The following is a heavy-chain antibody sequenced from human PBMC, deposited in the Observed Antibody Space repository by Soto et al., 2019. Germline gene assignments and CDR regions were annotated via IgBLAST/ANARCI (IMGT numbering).Heavy chain of an antibody. CDR3: AKESGGERYAAYFDL. J-gene: IGHJ4*02. D-gene: IGHD2-21*01. V-gene: IGHV3-30*18. CDR2: ISAGGTTK. Sequence: QVQLVESGGGVVQPGTSLRLACAASGFTLSNIGMQWVRQAPGKGLEWVAVISAGGTTKYYADSVKGRFTISRDNSKNTLFLQMNSLRTEDTAVYYWAKESGGERYAAYFDLWGQGTLVTVSA. CDR1: GFTLSNIG.